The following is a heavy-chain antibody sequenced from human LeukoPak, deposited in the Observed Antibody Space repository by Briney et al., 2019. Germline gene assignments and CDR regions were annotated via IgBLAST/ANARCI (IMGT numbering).Heavy chain of an antibody. CDR3: ARRKRGSGGPFDY. D-gene: IGHD6-19*01. CDR2: MDYSGST. J-gene: IGHJ4*02. V-gene: IGHV4-59*08. CDR1: GGSISDYY. Sequence: SETLSLTCTVPGGSISDYYWTWIRQSSGTGLEWIGYMDYSGSTAYNPSLKSRVTISIDTSKKQFSLELSSVTAADTAIYFCARRKRGSGGPFDYWGQGTLVTVSS.